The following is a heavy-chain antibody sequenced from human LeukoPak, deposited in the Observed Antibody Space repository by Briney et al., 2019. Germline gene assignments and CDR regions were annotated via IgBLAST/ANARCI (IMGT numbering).Heavy chain of an antibody. Sequence: SETLSLTCTVSGGSISSSSYYWGWIRQPPGKGLEWFGSIYYSGSTYYNPSVKSRVTISVDTSKNQFSLKLSSVTAADTAVYYCAPIAARAYYFDYWGQGTLVTVSS. V-gene: IGHV4-39*01. CDR3: APIAARAYYFDY. D-gene: IGHD6-6*01. J-gene: IGHJ4*02. CDR2: IYYSGST. CDR1: GGSISSSSYY.